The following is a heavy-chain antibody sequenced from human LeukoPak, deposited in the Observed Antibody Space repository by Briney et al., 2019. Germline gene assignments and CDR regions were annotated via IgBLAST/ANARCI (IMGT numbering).Heavy chain of an antibody. CDR1: GFTFGDYA. D-gene: IGHD1-26*01. V-gene: IGHV3-48*01. CDR3: ARWERALDT. CDR2: ITGSSDSI. J-gene: IGHJ5*02. Sequence: GGSLRLSCTASGFTFGDYAMNWLRQAPGKGLEWVSYITGSSDSILYRDSVKGRFAISRDNDKNSVYLHMNSLTVEDTGVYYCARWERALDTWGQGTLVTVSS.